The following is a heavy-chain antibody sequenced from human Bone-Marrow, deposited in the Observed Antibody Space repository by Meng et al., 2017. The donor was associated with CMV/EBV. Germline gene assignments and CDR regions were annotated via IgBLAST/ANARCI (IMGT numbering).Heavy chain of an antibody. J-gene: IGHJ6*02. D-gene: IGHD2-2*01. CDR2: ISSDGTDI. CDR1: GFDFSIYW. V-gene: IGHV3-74*03. Sequence: GESLKISCAASGFDFSIYWMHWVRQVPGKGLLWVSRISSDGTDIKYADSVRGRFTISRDNAKTTLYLQMNSLRAEDTAVYYCARGKDYGYCSSTSCYPDGMDVWGQGTTVTVSS. CDR3: ARGKDYGYCSSTSCYPDGMDV.